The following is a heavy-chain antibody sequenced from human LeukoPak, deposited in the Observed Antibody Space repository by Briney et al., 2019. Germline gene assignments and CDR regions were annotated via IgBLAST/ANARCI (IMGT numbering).Heavy chain of an antibody. D-gene: IGHD6-13*01. CDR3: ARDRHNSSWYGGNFDY. J-gene: IGHJ4*02. CDR2: IIPIFGAA. CDR1: GGTFSTYA. Sequence: SVKVSCKASGGTFSTYAINWVRQAPGQGLEWMGGIIPIFGAANYAQKFQGRVTITADKSTSTAYMELISLRSADTAVYYCARDRHNSSWYGGNFDYWGQGTLVTVSS. V-gene: IGHV1-69*06.